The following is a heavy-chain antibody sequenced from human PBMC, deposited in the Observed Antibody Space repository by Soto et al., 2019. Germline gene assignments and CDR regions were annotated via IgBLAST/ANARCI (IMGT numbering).Heavy chain of an antibody. CDR3: AREDGVVGSSSAFDH. Sequence: EVQVVESGGGLVKPGGSLRLSCVFSGFTFSTYTMNWVRQAPGKGLEWVSSINGRSNYVYYADSVKGRFTISRDNAKNSPYLQMNRLRAEHAAIYYCAREDGVVGSSSAFDHWGLGTLVTVSS. V-gene: IGHV3-21*01. D-gene: IGHD1-26*01. J-gene: IGHJ4*02. CDR2: INGRSNYV. CDR1: GFTFSTYT.